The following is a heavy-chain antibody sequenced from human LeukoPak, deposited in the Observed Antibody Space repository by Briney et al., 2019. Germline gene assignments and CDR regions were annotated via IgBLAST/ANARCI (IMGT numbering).Heavy chain of an antibody. CDR1: GFTFSSYG. V-gene: IGHV3-33*01. CDR2: IWYDGSNK. D-gene: IGHD6-19*01. Sequence: PGGSLRLSCAASGFTFSSYGMHWVRRAPAKGLEWVAVIWYDGSNKYYADSVKGRFTISRDNSKNTLYLQMNSLRAEDTAVHYCARGMGYSSGWPDYFDYWGQGTLVTVSS. J-gene: IGHJ4*02. CDR3: ARGMGYSSGWPDYFDY.